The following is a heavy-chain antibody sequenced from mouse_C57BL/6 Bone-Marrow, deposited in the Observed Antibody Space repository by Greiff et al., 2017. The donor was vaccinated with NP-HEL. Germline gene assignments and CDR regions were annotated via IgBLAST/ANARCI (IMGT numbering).Heavy chain of an antibody. V-gene: IGHV2-9-1*01. CDR2: IWTGGGT. CDR3: ARNGPRYYSNFYFDY. D-gene: IGHD2-5*01. CDR1: GFSLTSYA. J-gene: IGHJ2*01. Sequence: VQRVESGPGLVAPSQRLSITCTVSGFSLTSYAISWVRQPPGKGLEWLGVIWTGGGTNYNSALKSRLSISKDNSKSQVFLKMNSLQTDDTARYYCARNGPRYYSNFYFDYWGQGTTLTVSS.